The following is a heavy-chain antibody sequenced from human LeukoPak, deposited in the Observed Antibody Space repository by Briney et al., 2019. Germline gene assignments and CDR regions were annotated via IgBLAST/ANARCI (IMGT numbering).Heavy chain of an antibody. V-gene: IGHV3-74*01. CDR2: ITSDGRST. CDR1: GFTFSSYW. CDR3: ARRGYYYGWGSDY. Sequence: LPGGSLRLSCAASGFTFSSYWMHWVRQAPGKGLVWVSRITSDGRSTSSADSVKGRFTISRDNAKNTLYLQMNMLTAEDTAVYYCARRGYYYGWGSDYWGQGTLVTVSS. J-gene: IGHJ4*02. D-gene: IGHD3-10*01.